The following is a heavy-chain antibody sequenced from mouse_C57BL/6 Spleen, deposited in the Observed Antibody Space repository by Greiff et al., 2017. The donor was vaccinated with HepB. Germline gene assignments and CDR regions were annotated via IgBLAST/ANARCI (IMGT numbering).Heavy chain of an antibody. CDR3: ARDPPYGSSYGKYFDV. CDR2: LSAGGSYT. CDR1: GFTFSSYA. Sequence: EVQLVESGGGLVKPGGSLKLSCAASGFTFSSYAMSWVRPTPEKRLEWVATLSAGGSYTYYPDNVKGRFTISRDNAKNHLYLQMSHLQSEDTAMYYGARDPPYGSSYGKYFDVWGTGTTVTVSS. J-gene: IGHJ1*03. D-gene: IGHD1-1*01. V-gene: IGHV5-4*01.